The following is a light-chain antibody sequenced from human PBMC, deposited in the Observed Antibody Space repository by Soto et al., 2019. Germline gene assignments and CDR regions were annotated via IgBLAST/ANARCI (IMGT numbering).Light chain of an antibody. CDR2: GAS. V-gene: IGKV3D-15*01. CDR1: QSVSSN. Sequence: ETVMTQSPSTLSVSPGEGATLSCRASQSVSSNLVWYQHRPGQAPRLLIYGASSRATGIPDRFSGSGSGTDFTLSIHSLEPEDFAVYYCQYYDELLWTFGQGTKVDIK. CDR3: QYYDELLWT. J-gene: IGKJ1*01.